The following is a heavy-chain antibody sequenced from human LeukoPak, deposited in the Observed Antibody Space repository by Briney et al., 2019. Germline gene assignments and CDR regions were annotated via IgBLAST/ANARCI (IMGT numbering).Heavy chain of an antibody. CDR1: GFTFSSYS. V-gene: IGHV3-21*01. Sequence: GGSLRLSCAASGFTFSSYSMNWVRQAPGKGLEWVSSISSSSSHIYYADSVKGRFTISRDNAKNSLYLQMNSLRAEDTAVYYCARGQSQSDAFDIWGQGTMVTVSS. J-gene: IGHJ3*02. CDR2: ISSSSSHI. CDR3: ARGQSQSDAFDI.